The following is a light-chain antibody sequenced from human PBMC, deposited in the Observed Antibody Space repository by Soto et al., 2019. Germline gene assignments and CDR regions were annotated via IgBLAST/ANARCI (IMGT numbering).Light chain of an antibody. Sequence: DIQMTQSPSSLSASIGDRVTITCQPSQDFCNSLNWYQQLPGKPPKLLIYGATNLAAGVPLRFSGRGSGTHFTFTIASLEPEDIATYSCQQYDDLPSITFGQGTRLEIK. CDR1: QDFCNS. CDR3: QQYDDLPSIT. V-gene: IGKV1-33*01. CDR2: GAT. J-gene: IGKJ5*01.